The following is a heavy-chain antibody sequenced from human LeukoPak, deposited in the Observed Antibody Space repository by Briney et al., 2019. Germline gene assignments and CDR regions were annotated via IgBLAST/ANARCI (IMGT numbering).Heavy chain of an antibody. J-gene: IGHJ5*02. CDR2: FHDSGSA. V-gene: IGHV4-59*01. CDR1: GDSISSYF. Sequence: SETLSLTCTVSGDSISSYFWSWIRQPPGKGLEWIGYFHDSGSANYNPSLKSRITMSVDTSKNQFSLKLRSVTAADTAVYYCARDSHSIDTATPRGFDPCGQGTLATVSS. D-gene: IGHD1-26*01. CDR3: ARDSHSIDTATPRGFDP.